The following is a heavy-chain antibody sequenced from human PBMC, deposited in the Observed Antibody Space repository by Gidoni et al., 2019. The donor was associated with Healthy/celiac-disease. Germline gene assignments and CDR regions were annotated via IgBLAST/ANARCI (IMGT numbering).Heavy chain of an antibody. J-gene: IGHJ5*02. CDR1: GSTFSSYG. CDR2: IWYDGSNK. Sequence: QVQLVESGGGVVQPGRSLRLYWSASGSTFSSYGMHWVRQAPGKRLEWVAVIWYDGSNKYYADSVKGRFTISRDNSKNTLYLQMNSLRAEDTAVYYCARDQARKPRQNWFDPWGQGTLVTVSS. CDR3: ARDQARKPRQNWFDP. V-gene: IGHV3-33*01.